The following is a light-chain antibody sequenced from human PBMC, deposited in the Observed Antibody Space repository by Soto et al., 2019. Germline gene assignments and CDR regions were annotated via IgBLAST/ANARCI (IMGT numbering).Light chain of an antibody. CDR3: QQYDSTPPT. CDR2: GAS. V-gene: IGKV3-20*01. J-gene: IGKJ1*01. CDR1: QSVNSNY. Sequence: EIVLTQSPGPLSLSPGERATLSCRASQSVNSNYLAGYQRKPGQAPRLLIYGASNRATDIPYRFSASGSGTDFTLTITRLEAEDFAVYYCQQYDSTPPTFGQGTKVEVK.